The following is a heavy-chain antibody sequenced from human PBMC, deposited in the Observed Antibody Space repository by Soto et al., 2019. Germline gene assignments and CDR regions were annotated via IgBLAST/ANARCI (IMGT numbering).Heavy chain of an antibody. V-gene: IGHV1-18*01. CDR3: SRGSWNYYFDC. CDR2: INAYSGNT. Sequence: ASVKVSCKASGYSFTNYGISWVRQAPGQGLEWMGWINAYSGNTNYAQSFQGRVTMTTDTSTTTAYVELRSLRSDDTAVYYCSRGSWNYYFDCWGQGTLVTVSS. CDR1: GYSFTNYG. D-gene: IGHD3-10*01. J-gene: IGHJ4*02.